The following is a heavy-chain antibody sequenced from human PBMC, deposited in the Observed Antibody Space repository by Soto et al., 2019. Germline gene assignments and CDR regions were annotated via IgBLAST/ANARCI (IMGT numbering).Heavy chain of an antibody. J-gene: IGHJ4*02. CDR2: IKQDGSEK. CDR3: ARDFGTGYSSGWSPFDY. Sequence: GGSLRLSCAASGFTFSSYWMSWVRQAPGKGLEWVANIKQDGSEKYYVDSVKGRFTISRDNAKNSLYLQMNSLRAEDTAVYYCARDFGTGYSSGWSPFDYWGQGTLVTVSS. V-gene: IGHV3-7*05. CDR1: GFTFSSYW. D-gene: IGHD6-19*01.